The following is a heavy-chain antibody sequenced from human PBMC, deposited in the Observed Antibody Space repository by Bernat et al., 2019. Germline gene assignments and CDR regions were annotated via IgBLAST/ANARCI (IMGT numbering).Heavy chain of an antibody. J-gene: IGHJ6*02. CDR3: ASDSYRPDYYYYYYGMDV. Sequence: QVQLVQSGAEVKKPGASVKVSCKASGYTFTSYGISGVRQATGQGLEWMGWISAYNGNTNYAQKLQGRVTMTTDTSTSTAYMELRSLRSDDTAVYYCASDSYRPDYYYYYYGMDVWGQGTTVTVSS. D-gene: IGHD2-2*01. V-gene: IGHV1-18*01. CDR1: GYTFTSYG. CDR2: ISAYNGNT.